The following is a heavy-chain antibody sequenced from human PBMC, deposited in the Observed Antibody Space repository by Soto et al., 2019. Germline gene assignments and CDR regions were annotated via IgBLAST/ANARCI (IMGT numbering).Heavy chain of an antibody. CDR3: ARGPTDYYDNSANYFLDY. Sequence: QVQLVQSGAEVKKPGASVKVSCKASGYTFITYGVSWVRQAPGQGLDWLGWISTYNGNTRYAERLQGRVTMTTDTTTNKAYMELRNLRSEDTAVYYCARGPTDYYDNSANYFLDYWGQGTLVTVSS. J-gene: IGHJ4*02. CDR1: GYTFITYG. V-gene: IGHV1-18*01. D-gene: IGHD3-22*01. CDR2: ISTYNGNT.